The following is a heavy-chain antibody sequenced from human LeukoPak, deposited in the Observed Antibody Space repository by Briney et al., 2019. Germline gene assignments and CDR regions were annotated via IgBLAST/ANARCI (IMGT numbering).Heavy chain of an antibody. CDR1: GFTFRNYA. CDR2: IIDSGDST. Sequence: GGSLRLSCTASGFTFRNYAMSWVRQAPGKGLEWVSSIIDSGDSTYHVDSVKGRLTISRDNSRNTLYLQMNSLKTEDTAVYYCTTDLTGDHAYYYYYMDVWGKGTTVTVSS. V-gene: IGHV3-23*01. CDR3: TTDLTGDHAYYYYYMDV. J-gene: IGHJ6*03. D-gene: IGHD7-27*01.